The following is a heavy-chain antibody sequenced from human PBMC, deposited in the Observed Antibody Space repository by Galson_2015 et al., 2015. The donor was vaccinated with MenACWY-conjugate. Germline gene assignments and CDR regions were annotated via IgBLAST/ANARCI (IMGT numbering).Heavy chain of an antibody. D-gene: IGHD3-10*01. Sequence: ETLSLTCNVSAGSISSSTYYWGWVRQSPGKGLEWIGTIYDSGSTYYNPSLKSRVTISVDTSRNQFSLKLSSVTAADTAVYYCARQGPSGRAFDIWGQGTMVTVSS. J-gene: IGHJ3*02. CDR1: AGSISSSTYY. CDR3: ARQGPSGRAFDI. V-gene: IGHV4-39*01. CDR2: IYDSGST.